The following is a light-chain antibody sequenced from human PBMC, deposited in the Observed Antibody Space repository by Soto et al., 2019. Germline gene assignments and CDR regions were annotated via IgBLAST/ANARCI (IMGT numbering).Light chain of an antibody. Sequence: QSALTQPASVSGSPGQSITISCTGTSSDVGGYNYVSWYQQHPGKAPKLMIYEVSNRPSGVSNRFSGSKSGNTASLTISGLQAEDEDDYYCNSYTSTYTGVFGTGTKVTVL. J-gene: IGLJ1*01. V-gene: IGLV2-14*01. CDR3: NSYTSTYTGV. CDR2: EVS. CDR1: SSDVGGYNY.